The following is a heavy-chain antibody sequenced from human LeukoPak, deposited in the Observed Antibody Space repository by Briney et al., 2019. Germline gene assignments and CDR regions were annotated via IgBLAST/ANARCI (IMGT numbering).Heavy chain of an antibody. CDR3: ARDGGFGQQLAYFDY. Sequence: PGGSLRLSCAAPGFTFSDYYMSWIRQAPGKGLEWVSYISSSGSTIYYADSVKSRFIISRDNAKNSLYLQMNSLRAEDTAVYYCARDGGFGQQLAYFDYWGQGTLVTVSS. J-gene: IGHJ4*02. CDR2: ISSSGSTI. D-gene: IGHD6-13*01. V-gene: IGHV3-11*01. CDR1: GFTFSDYY.